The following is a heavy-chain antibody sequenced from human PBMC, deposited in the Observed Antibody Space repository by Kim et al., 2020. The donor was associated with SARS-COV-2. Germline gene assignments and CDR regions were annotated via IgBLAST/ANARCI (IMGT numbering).Heavy chain of an antibody. D-gene: IGHD4-17*01. Sequence: SETLSLTCTVSGGSISSSNYYWGWIRQPPGKGLEWIGSIYYSGSTYYNPSLKSRVTISVDTSKNQFSLKLSSVTAADTAVYYCARVDDYGDAHFDYWGQGTLVTVSS. CDR1: GGSISSSNYY. J-gene: IGHJ4*02. CDR3: ARVDDYGDAHFDY. CDR2: IYYSGST. V-gene: IGHV4-39*07.